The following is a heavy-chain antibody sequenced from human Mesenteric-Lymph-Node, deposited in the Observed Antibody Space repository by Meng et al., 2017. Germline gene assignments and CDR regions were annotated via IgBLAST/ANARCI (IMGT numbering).Heavy chain of an antibody. CDR2: INTDGSSS. CDR1: GFTFSSYW. D-gene: IGHD3-16*01. Sequence: EVQLVESGGGLVQPGGSLRLSCAGSGFTFSSYWMHWVRQAPGKGLVWISRINTDGSSSSYADSVMGRFTISRDNAKNTLYLQLNSLRVEDTAIYYCTRAGSYRHDYWGQGTLVTVSS. CDR3: TRAGSYRHDY. V-gene: IGHV3-74*01. J-gene: IGHJ4*02.